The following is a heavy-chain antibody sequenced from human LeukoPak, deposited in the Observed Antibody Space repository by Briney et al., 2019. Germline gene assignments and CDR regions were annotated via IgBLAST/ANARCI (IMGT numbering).Heavy chain of an antibody. CDR2: IYYSGST. D-gene: IGHD3-22*01. CDR3: ARARKYYYDSSGFLDY. V-gene: IGHV4-59*01. J-gene: IGHJ4*02. Sequence: SETLSLTCTVSGGSISSYYWSWIRQPPGKGLGWIGYIYYSGSTNYNPSLKSRVTISVDTSKDQFSLKLSSVTAADTAVYYCARARKYYYDSSGFLDYWGQGTLVTVSS. CDR1: GGSISSYY.